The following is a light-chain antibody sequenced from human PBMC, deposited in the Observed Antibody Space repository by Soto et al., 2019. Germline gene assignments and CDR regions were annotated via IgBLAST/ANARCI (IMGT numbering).Light chain of an antibody. CDR3: AAWDDSLNAYV. CDR2: SNN. CDR1: SSNIGRSS. J-gene: IGLJ1*01. Sequence: QSALTQPPSASGTPGQRVTISCSGSSSNIGRSSVNWYQHLPGAAPKLLIFSNNQRPSGVPDRFSGSRSGTSASLAISGLQSEDEADYYSAAWDDSLNAYVFGTGTKVTVL. V-gene: IGLV1-44*01.